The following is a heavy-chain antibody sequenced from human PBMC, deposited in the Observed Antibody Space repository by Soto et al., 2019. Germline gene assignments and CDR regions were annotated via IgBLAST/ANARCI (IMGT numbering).Heavy chain of an antibody. J-gene: IGHJ5*02. CDR1: GYTFTSYH. V-gene: IGHV1-8*01. CDR3: ARGHISSTKNWLDP. D-gene: IGHD6-6*01. Sequence: QVQLVQSGAEVKKPGASVKVSCKGSGYTFTSYHINWVRQATGQGLEWMGWMNPNSGNTGYAQTLQGRVTMTWDTSISTAYIELSSLGFEDTAMYYCARGHISSTKNWLDPWGQGTLVTVSS. CDR2: MNPNSGNT.